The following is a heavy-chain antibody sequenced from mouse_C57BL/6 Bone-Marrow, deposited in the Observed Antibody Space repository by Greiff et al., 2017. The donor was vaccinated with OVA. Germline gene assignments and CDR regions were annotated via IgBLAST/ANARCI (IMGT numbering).Heavy chain of an antibody. Sequence: EVHLVESGPGMVKPSQSLSLTCTVTGYSITSGYDWHWIRHFPGNKLEWMGYISYSGSTNYNPSLKSRISITHDTSKNHFFLKLNSVTTEDTATYYCARSNWDAFDYWGQGTTLTVSS. CDR2: ISYSGST. J-gene: IGHJ2*01. CDR1: GYSITSGYD. V-gene: IGHV3-1*01. D-gene: IGHD4-1*01. CDR3: ARSNWDAFDY.